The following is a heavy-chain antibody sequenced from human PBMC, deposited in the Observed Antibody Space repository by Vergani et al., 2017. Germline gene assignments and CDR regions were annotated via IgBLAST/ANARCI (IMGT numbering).Heavy chain of an antibody. D-gene: IGHD2-2*01. Sequence: EVQLVESGGGLVQPGRSLRLSCTASGFTFGDYAMSWFRQAPGKGLEWVGFIRSKAYGGTTEYAASVKGRFTISRDDSKSIAYLQMNSLKTEDTAVYYCASLPYCSSTSCLDYWGQGTLVTVSS. CDR3: ASLPYCSSTSCLDY. V-gene: IGHV3-49*03. CDR2: IRSKAYGGTT. CDR1: GFTFGDYA. J-gene: IGHJ4*02.